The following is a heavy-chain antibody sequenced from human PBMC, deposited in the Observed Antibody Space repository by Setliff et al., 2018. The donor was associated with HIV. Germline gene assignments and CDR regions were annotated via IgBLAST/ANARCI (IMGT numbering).Heavy chain of an antibody. J-gene: IGHJ4*02. CDR1: GVSISACF. D-gene: IGHD5-12*01. V-gene: IGHV4-59*01. Sequence: SETLSLTCAVSGVSISACFWSWIRQSPEKGLEWIGYIDNSGNTNYSPSLKSRITISRDTSKNQFSLKLNSVTAADAAVYYCARSTPSVGYISEHWGKGTLVTVSS. CDR3: ARSTPSVGYISEH. CDR2: IDNSGNT.